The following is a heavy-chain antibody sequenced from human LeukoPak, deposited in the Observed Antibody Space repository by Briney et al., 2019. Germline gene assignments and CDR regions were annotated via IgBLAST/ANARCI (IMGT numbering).Heavy chain of an antibody. CDR1: GFTFSSYV. D-gene: IGHD6-13*01. Sequence: GGSLRLSCAPSGFTFSSYVMSWVRQAPGKGLERDSAVSGSGATTSYADSVKGQFTISRDNSTNTLYLQMNRLRAEDTAVYYCAKGLAAARYYFDYLGQGTLVTVSS. J-gene: IGHJ4*02. V-gene: IGHV3-23*01. CDR3: AKGLAAARYYFDY. CDR2: VSGSGATT.